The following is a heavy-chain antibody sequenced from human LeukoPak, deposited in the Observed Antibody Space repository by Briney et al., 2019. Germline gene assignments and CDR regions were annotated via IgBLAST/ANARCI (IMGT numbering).Heavy chain of an antibody. CDR2: ISSGGGGT. V-gene: IGHV3-23*01. CDR3: AKGDSSGYYYFDY. J-gene: IGHJ4*02. Sequence: PGGSLRLSCAASGFTFSSYAMTWVRQPPGKGLEWVSGISSGGGGTYYADSVKGRFTISRDNSKNTLYLQMHSPRAEDTAVYYCAKGDSSGYYYFDYWGQGTLVTVSS. D-gene: IGHD3-22*01. CDR1: GFTFSSYA.